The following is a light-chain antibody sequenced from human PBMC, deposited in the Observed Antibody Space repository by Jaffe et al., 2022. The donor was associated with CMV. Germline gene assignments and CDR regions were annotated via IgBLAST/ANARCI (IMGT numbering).Light chain of an antibody. Sequence: QSALTQPRSVSGSPGQSVTISCTGTSSDVGGYNYVSWYQQHPGKAPKLMIYDVSKRPSGVPDRFSGSKSGNTASLTISGLQAEDEADYYCCSYAGSYTQILYVFGTGTKVTVL. CDR3: CSYAGSYTQILYV. CDR1: SSDVGGYNY. CDR2: DVS. V-gene: IGLV2-11*01. J-gene: IGLJ1*01.